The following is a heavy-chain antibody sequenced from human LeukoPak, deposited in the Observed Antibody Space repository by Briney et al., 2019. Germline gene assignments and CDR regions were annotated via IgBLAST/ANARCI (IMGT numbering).Heavy chain of an antibody. V-gene: IGHV4-30-4*08. D-gene: IGHD3-16*02. CDR3: ARVRPGYDYVWGSYRYPNLGAFDI. J-gene: IGHJ3*02. Sequence: LRLSCAASGFTFSSYAMSWIRQPPGKGLEWIGYIYYSGSTYYNPSLKSRVTISVDTSKNQFSLKLSSVTAADTAVYYCARVRPGYDYVWGSYRYPNLGAFDIWGQGTMVTVSS. CDR1: GFTFSSYA. CDR2: IYYSGST.